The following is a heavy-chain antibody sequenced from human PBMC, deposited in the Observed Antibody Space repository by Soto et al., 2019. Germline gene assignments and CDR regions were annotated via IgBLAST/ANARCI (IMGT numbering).Heavy chain of an antibody. CDR3: ASSVYDRDAFDI. CDR2: IYYSGST. Sequence: SETLSLTCTVSGGSISSGGYYWSWIRQHPGKGLEWIGYIYYSGSTYYNPSLKSRVTISVDTSKNQFSLKLSSVTAADTAVYYCASSVYDRDAFDIWGQGTRVTVSS. J-gene: IGHJ3*02. V-gene: IGHV4-31*03. D-gene: IGHD3-22*01. CDR1: GGSISSGGYY.